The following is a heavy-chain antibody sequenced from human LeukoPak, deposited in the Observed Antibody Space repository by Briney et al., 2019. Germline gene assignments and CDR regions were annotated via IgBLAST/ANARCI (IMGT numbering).Heavy chain of an antibody. V-gene: IGHV4-30-4*08. CDR2: IYYSGST. CDR3: ARGYSSGYYFNY. CDR1: GGSISSGGYY. D-gene: IGHD3-22*01. Sequence: SETLSLTCTVSGGSISSGGYYSSWIRQHPGKGLEWIGYIYYSGSTYYNPSLKSRVTISVDTSKNQFSLKLSSVTAADTAVYYCARGYSSGYYFNYWGQGTLVTVSS. J-gene: IGHJ4*02.